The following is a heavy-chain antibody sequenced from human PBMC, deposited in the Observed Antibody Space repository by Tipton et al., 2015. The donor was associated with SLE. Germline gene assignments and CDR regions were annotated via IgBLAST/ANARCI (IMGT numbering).Heavy chain of an antibody. J-gene: IGHJ6*03. Sequence: SLRLSCAASGFTFSSYTMNWVRQAPGKGLEWVSSISSSSGSIYYADSVKGRFTISRDNAKNSLYLQMNSLRAEDTAVYYCARHSRNADYMDVWGKGTTVTVSS. CDR2: ISSSSGSI. D-gene: IGHD3-22*01. CDR1: GFTFSSYT. CDR3: ARHSRNADYMDV. V-gene: IGHV3-48*01.